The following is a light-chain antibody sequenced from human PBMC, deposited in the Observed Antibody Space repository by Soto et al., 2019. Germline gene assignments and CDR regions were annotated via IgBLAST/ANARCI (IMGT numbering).Light chain of an antibody. V-gene: IGLV2-14*01. Sequence: QSALTQPASVSESPGQSITIYCNGTSSDIGVSTFVSWYQQHPGKAPELIIYEVSDRPSGVSHRFSGSKSGNTASLTISGLQAEDEADYYCSSYTTSHTLVFGGGTKLTVL. J-gene: IGLJ2*01. CDR3: SSYTTSHTLV. CDR1: SSDIGVSTF. CDR2: EVS.